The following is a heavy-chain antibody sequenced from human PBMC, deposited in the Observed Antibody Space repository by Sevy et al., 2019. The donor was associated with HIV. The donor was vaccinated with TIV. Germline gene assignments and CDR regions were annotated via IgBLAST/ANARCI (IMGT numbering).Heavy chain of an antibody. CDR3: AIDASRSLVY. J-gene: IGHJ4*03. CDR2: LNQDGSEK. Sequence: GGSLRLSCAASGFTFSAYWMAWVRQTPGKGLEWVANLNQDGSEKYPVDSVKGRFTISRDNAKNSLYLQMNSVRVEDTGIYYCAIDASRSLVYWGRGTLVTVSS. D-gene: IGHD6-6*01. V-gene: IGHV3-7*01. CDR1: GFTFSAYW.